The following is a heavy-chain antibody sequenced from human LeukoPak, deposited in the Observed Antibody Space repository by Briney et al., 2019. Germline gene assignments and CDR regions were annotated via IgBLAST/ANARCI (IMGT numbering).Heavy chain of an antibody. D-gene: IGHD3-9*01. V-gene: IGHV3-23*01. Sequence: GGCLRLSCAASGFTFSDYAMSWVRPAPGKGLEWVSAVSGRDDRTNYADSVKGRVTLSRDTTKNTLSLQMNSLRAEDAGVYYCVKWGDYDILSGYYDPDHWGQGPLVTVPS. CDR3: VKWGDYDILSGYYDPDH. CDR2: VSGRDDRT. J-gene: IGHJ1*01. CDR1: GFTFSDYA.